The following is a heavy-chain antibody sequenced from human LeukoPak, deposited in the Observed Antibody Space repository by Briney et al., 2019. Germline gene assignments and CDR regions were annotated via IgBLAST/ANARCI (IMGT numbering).Heavy chain of an antibody. D-gene: IGHD3-10*01. CDR2: IRYDGSNK. J-gene: IGHJ4*02. CDR3: SKDGGDFDS. CDR1: GFTFISYW. Sequence: PGGSLRLSCAASGFTFISYWMNWVRQAPGKGLEWVAFIRYDGSNKYYADSVKGRFTISRDNSKKTLYLQMNSLRADDTAVYYCSKDGGDFDSCGQGTLVTVSS. V-gene: IGHV3-30*02.